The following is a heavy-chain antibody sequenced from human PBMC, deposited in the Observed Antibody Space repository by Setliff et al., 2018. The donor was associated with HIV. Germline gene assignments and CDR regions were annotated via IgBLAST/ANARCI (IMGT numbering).Heavy chain of an antibody. CDR3: ARQMGSGSYDTGYYFDS. CDR2: IYYSGST. Sequence: SETLSLTCTVSDVSIISSSYYWGWIRQSPGKGLEWIGYIYYSGSTNYNPSLKSRVTISVDTSKNQFSLDLSSVTAADTAVYFCARQMGSGSYDTGYYFDSWGQGTPVTVS. J-gene: IGHJ4*02. D-gene: IGHD1-26*01. CDR1: DVSIISSSYY. V-gene: IGHV4-61*05.